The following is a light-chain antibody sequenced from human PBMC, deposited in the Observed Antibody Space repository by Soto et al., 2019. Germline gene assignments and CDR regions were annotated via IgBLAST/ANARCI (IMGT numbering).Light chain of an antibody. V-gene: IGKV3D-15*01. CDR3: QQCNNWPLT. CDR2: GSS. CDR1: QSVSSN. J-gene: IGKJ4*01. Sequence: EIVMTQSPATLSVSPGERATLSCRASQSVSSNLAWYQQNPGQAPGLLIYGSSTRATGIPARFSGSGSGTEFTLTISSLQSADFAVYYCQQCNNWPLTFGGGTKVEIK.